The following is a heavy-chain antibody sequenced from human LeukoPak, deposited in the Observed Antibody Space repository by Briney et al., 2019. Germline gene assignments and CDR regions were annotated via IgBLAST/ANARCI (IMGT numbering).Heavy chain of an antibody. J-gene: IGHJ3*02. V-gene: IGHV3-23*01. CDR1: GFTFSSYA. CDR2: ISDSGDIT. Sequence: PGGSLRLSCAASGFTFSSYAMVWVRQAPGKGLEWVSGISDSGDITYYADSVKGRFTISRDNSKNTLYVQMNSLRVEDTAVYYCAKDRRGGSYYAATLDIWGQGTMVTVSS. CDR3: AKDRRGGSYYAATLDI. D-gene: IGHD1-26*01.